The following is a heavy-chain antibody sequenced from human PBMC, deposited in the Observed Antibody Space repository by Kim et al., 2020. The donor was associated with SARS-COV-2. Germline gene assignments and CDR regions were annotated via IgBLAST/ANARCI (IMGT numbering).Heavy chain of an antibody. V-gene: IGHV1-46*01. J-gene: IGHJ5*02. Sequence: ASVKVSCKASGYTFTSYYMHWVRQAPGQGLEWMGIINPSGGSTSYAQKFQGRVTMTRDTSTSTVYMELSSLRSEDTAVYYCATSAAGTEGGFDPWGQGTLVTVSS. CDR2: INPSGGST. D-gene: IGHD1-1*01. CDR1: GYTFTSYY. CDR3: ATSAAGTEGGFDP.